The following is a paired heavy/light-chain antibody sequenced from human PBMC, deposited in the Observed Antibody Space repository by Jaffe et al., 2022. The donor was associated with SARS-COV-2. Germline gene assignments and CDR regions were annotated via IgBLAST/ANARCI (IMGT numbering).Light chain of an antibody. V-gene: IGKV1-27*01. CDR2: AAS. Sequence: DIQMTQSPSSLSASVGDRVTITCRARQGISNYLAWYQQKPGEVPKLLIYAASTLQSGVPSRFSGSGSGTDFTLTISSLQPEDVATYYCQKYDSAPRTFGQGTKVQIK. J-gene: IGKJ1*01. CDR1: QGISNY. CDR3: QKYDSAPRT.
Heavy chain of an antibody. Sequence: EVQLLESGGGLVQPGGSLRLSCAASGFTFNNYDMDWVRQAPGKGLEWVSIITGSGDTTFYADSVKGRFTISRDNSKNTLFLQMNSLTAEDTAMYYCAKGKGGWTSAAFETWGQGTLVTVSS. V-gene: IGHV3-23*01. CDR2: ITGSGDTT. D-gene: IGHD6-19*01. CDR1: GFTFNNYD. CDR3: AKGKGGWTSAAFET. J-gene: IGHJ5*02.